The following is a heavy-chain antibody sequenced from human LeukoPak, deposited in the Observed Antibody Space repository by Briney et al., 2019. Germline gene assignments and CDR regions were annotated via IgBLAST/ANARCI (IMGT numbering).Heavy chain of an antibody. CDR3: ARARSGWWDPFDY. CDR2: IYYSGST. V-gene: IGHV4-59*01. D-gene: IGHD6-19*01. CDR1: VGSISSYY. Sequence: SETLSLTCTVSVGSISSYYWSWIRQPPGKGLEWIGYIYYSGSTNYNPSLKSRVTISVDTSKNQFSLKLSSVTAADTAVYYCARARSGWWDPFDYWGQGTLVTVSS. J-gene: IGHJ4*02.